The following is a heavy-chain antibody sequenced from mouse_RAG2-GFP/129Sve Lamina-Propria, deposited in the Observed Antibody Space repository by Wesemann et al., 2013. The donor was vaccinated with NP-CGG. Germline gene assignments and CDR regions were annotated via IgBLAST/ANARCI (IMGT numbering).Heavy chain of an antibody. V-gene: IGHV1-69*02. CDR3: ARKIDSSGYGY. D-gene: IGHD3-2*02. CDR2: IDPSDSYT. Sequence: QVQLQQPGAELVKPGASVKMSCKASGYTFTSYWITWVKQRPGQGLEWIGEIDPSDSYTNYNQKFKGKATLTVDTSSSTAYMQLSSLTSEDSAVYYCARKIDSSGYGYWGQGTTLTVSS. CDR1: GYTFTSYW. J-gene: IGHJ2*01.